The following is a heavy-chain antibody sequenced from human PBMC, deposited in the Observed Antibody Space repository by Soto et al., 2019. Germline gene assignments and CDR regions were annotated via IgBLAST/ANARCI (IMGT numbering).Heavy chain of an antibody. V-gene: IGHV3-23*01. CDR3: AKGGWGAFDI. Sequence: GGSLRLSCAASGFTFSNYAMSWVRQAPGKGLEWVSSISAGGSTTHYADSVKGRFTISRDNSKNTLFLQMSSLRAEDTALYYCAKGGWGAFDIWGQGTMVTVSS. CDR1: GFTFSNYA. CDR2: ISAGGSTT. J-gene: IGHJ3*02. D-gene: IGHD1-26*01.